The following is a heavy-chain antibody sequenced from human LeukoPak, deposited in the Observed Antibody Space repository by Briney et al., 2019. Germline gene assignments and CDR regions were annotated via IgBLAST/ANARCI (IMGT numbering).Heavy chain of an antibody. CDR1: GYTFTSYD. D-gene: IGHD3-22*01. CDR3: ARGYYDSSGYYYACYFDY. J-gene: IGHJ4*02. CDR2: MNPNSGNT. V-gene: IGHV1-8*01. Sequence: ASVKVSCKASGYTFTSYDINWVRQATGQGLEWMGWMNPNSGNTGYAQKFQGRVTMTRNTSISTAYMELSSLRSEDTAVYYCARGYYDSSGYYYACYFDYWGQGTLVTVSS.